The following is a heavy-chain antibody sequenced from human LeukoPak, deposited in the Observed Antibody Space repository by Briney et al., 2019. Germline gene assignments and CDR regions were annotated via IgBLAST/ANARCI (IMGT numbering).Heavy chain of an antibody. V-gene: IGHV1-69*13. D-gene: IGHD3-22*01. CDR3: AGFFYDNSGDAFDI. J-gene: IGHJ3*02. Sequence: ASVEVSCKASGGSFTFTSHAISWVRQAPGQGLEWMGGLIPIYGSANYAQKFQGRLTITSDESTRTVYMELSSLRPEDSAVHYCAGFFYDNSGDAFDIWGQGTMVTVSS. CDR1: GGSFTFTSHA. CDR2: LIPIYGSA.